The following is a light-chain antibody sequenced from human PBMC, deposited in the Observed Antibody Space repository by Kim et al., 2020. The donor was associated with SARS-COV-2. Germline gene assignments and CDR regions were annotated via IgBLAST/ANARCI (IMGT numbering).Light chain of an antibody. J-gene: IGKJ4*01. CDR2: DAS. CDR3: QRRSNWPPT. V-gene: IGKV3-11*01. CDR1: QSVSSY. Sequence: EIVLTQSPATLSLSPGERATLSCRASQSVSSYLAWYQQKPGQAPRLLIYDASNRATGIPARFSGSGSGTDFTLTISRLEPEDFAVYYCQRRSNWPPTFGGGTKVDIK.